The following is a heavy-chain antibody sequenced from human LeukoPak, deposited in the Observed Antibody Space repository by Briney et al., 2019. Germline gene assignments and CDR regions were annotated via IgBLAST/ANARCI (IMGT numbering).Heavy chain of an antibody. V-gene: IGHV1-18*01. Sequence: ASVKVSCKASGYTFTSYGISWVRQAPGQGLEWMGWISAYNGNTNYAQKFQGRVTITTDESTSTAYMELSSLRSEDTAVYYCARTAFGVVIMDFYYYYYMDVWGKGTTVTVSS. D-gene: IGHD3-3*01. CDR3: ARTAFGVVIMDFYYYYYMDV. CDR2: ISAYNGNT. J-gene: IGHJ6*03. CDR1: GYTFTSYG.